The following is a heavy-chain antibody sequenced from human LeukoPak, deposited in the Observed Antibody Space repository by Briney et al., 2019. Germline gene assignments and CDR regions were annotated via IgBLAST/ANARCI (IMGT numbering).Heavy chain of an antibody. Sequence: PSETLSLTCTVSGGSISSYYWSWIRQPPGKGLEWIGYIYYSGSTNYNPSLKSRVTISVDTSKNQFSLKLSSLTAADTAVYYCEREPLWFGDPLGWFDPWGQGTLVTVSS. CDR3: EREPLWFGDPLGWFDP. CDR2: IYYSGST. J-gene: IGHJ5*02. D-gene: IGHD3-10*01. CDR1: GGSISSYY. V-gene: IGHV4-59*01.